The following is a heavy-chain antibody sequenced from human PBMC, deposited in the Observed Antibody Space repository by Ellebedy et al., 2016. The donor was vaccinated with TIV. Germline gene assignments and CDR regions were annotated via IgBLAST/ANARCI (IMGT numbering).Heavy chain of an antibody. CDR2: ISVASKHI. CDR1: GFTFSAYR. D-gene: IGHD6-25*01. J-gene: IGHJ4*02. CDR3: ARDIGYPSGDFDY. V-gene: IGHV3-21*01. Sequence: GESLKISCAASGFTFSAYRMNSVRQAPGKGLEWVSSISVASKHIIYADSVKGRFTVSRDNSKNTLYLQMNSLRTEDTAVYYCARDIGYPSGDFDYWGQGTLVTVSS.